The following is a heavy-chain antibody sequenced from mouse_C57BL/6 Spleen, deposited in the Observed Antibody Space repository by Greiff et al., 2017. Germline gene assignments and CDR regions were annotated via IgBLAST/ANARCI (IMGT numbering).Heavy chain of an antibody. Sequence: VQLQQSGPELVKPGASVKISCKASGYSFTDYNMNWVKQSNGKSLEWIGVINPNYGTTSSNEKFKGKATLTVAQSSSTAYMQLNSLTSEDSAVYYCAREGGLRRGGWLAYWGQGTLVTVSA. D-gene: IGHD2-4*01. CDR1: GYSFTDYN. CDR3: AREGGLRRGGWLAY. CDR2: INPNYGTT. V-gene: IGHV1-39*01. J-gene: IGHJ3*01.